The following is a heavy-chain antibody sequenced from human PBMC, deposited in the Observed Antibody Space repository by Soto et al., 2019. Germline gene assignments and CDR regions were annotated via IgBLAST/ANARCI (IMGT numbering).Heavy chain of an antibody. D-gene: IGHD3-10*01. CDR1: GFTFSSYW. CDR2: IKQDGSEK. V-gene: IGHV3-7*01. J-gene: IGHJ5*02. Sequence: EVQLVESGGGLVQPGGSLRLSCAASGFTFSSYWMSWVRQAPGKGLEWVANIKQDGSEKYYVDSVKGRFTISRDNAKNSMDLQMNSLRAEDTAVYSCAREALWCGEPGWFDPWGQGTLVTVSS. CDR3: AREALWCGEPGWFDP.